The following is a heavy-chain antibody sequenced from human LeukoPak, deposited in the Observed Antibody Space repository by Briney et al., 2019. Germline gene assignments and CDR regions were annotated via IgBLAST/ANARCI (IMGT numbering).Heavy chain of an antibody. Sequence: PSGTLSLTCGVSGGSISNTNWWTWFRQPPGKGLEWIGEVNLQGSTNYNPSLKSRVAISVDKSENHISLKLTSVTAADTAVYYCAKGHSDYGTGFDCWGQGTVVIVSS. CDR3: AKGHSDYGTGFDC. CDR1: GGSISNTNW. V-gene: IGHV4-4*02. D-gene: IGHD4-17*01. J-gene: IGHJ4*02. CDR2: VNLQGST.